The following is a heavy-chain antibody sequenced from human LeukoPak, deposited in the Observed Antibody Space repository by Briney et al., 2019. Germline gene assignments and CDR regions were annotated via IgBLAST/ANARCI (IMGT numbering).Heavy chain of an antibody. CDR2: ISAYNGNT. CDR1: GYTFTSYG. V-gene: IGHV1-18*01. CDR3: ARAATIVGATRDWFDP. Sequence: ASVKVSCKASGYTFTSYGISWVRQAPGQGLEWMGWISAYNGNTNYAQKLQGRVTMTTDTSTSTAYMELRSLRSDDTAVYCCARAATIVGATRDWFDPWGQGTLVTVSS. D-gene: IGHD1-26*01. J-gene: IGHJ5*02.